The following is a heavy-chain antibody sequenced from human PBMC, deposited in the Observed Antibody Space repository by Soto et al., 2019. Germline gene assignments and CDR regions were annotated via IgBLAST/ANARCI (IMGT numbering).Heavy chain of an antibody. CDR2: IYWNDDK. CDR3: AHRRASQYYYYYYGMDV. CDR1: GFSLSTSGVG. Sequence: GPTLVKPTQTLTLTCTFSGFSLSTSGVGVGWIRQPPGKALEWLALIYWNDDKRYSPSLKSRLTITKDTSKNQVVLTMTNMDPVDTATYYCAHRRASQYYYYYYGMDVWGQGTTVTVSS. J-gene: IGHJ6*02. V-gene: IGHV2-5*01.